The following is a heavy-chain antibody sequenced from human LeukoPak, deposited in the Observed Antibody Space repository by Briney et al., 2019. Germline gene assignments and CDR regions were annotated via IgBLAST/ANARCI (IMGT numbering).Heavy chain of an antibody. J-gene: IGHJ5*02. V-gene: IGHV4-34*01. CDR1: GGSFSGYY. D-gene: IGHD3-10*01. Sequence: SETLSLTCAVYGGSFSGYYWSWIRQPPGKGLEWIGEINHSGSTNYNPSLKSRVTISVDRSKNQFSLKLSSVTAADTAVYYCARIKSGSGSYYNVPYNWFDPWGQGTLVTVSS. CDR2: INHSGST. CDR3: ARIKSGSGSYYNVPYNWFDP.